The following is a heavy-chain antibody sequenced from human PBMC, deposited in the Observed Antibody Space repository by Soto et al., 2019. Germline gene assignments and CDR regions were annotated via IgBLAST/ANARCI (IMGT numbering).Heavy chain of an antibody. V-gene: IGHV3-73*01. CDR2: IRSKANSYAT. D-gene: IGHD6-19*01. CDR3: TREYSSGWYNWFDP. Sequence: GGSLRLSCAASGFTFSGSAMHWVRQASGKGLEWVGRIRSKANSYATAYAASVKGRFTISRDDSKNTAYLQMNSLKTEDTAVYYCTREYSSGWYNWFDPWGQGTLVTVSS. J-gene: IGHJ5*02. CDR1: GFTFSGSA.